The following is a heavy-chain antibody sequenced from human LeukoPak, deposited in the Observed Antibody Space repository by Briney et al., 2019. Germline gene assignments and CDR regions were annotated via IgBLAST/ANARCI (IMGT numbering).Heavy chain of an antibody. CDR1: GDSVSSNSAA. D-gene: IGHD6-13*01. V-gene: IGHV6-1*01. Sequence: SQTLSLTCAISGDSVSSNSAAWNWIRQSPSRGLEWLGRTYYRSKWYNDYAVSVKSRITINPDTSKNQFSLQLNSVTPEDTAVYYCVRESSRAAAGTPTFDYWGQGTLVTVSS. J-gene: IGHJ4*02. CDR3: VRESSRAAAGTPTFDY. CDR2: TYYRSKWYN.